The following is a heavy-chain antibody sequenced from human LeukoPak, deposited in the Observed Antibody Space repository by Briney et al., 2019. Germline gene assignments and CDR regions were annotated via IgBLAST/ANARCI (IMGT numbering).Heavy chain of an antibody. D-gene: IGHD5-12*01. CDR2: INPSGGST. Sequence: GASVKVSCKASGYTFTSYYMHWVRQAPGQGLEWMGIINPSGGSTSYAQKFQGRVTMTRDMSTSTVYMELSSLRSEDTAVYYCARATKLTHGYYYYYMDVWGKGTTVTVSS. V-gene: IGHV1-46*01. CDR3: ARATKLTHGYYYYYMDV. CDR1: GYTFTSYY. J-gene: IGHJ6*03.